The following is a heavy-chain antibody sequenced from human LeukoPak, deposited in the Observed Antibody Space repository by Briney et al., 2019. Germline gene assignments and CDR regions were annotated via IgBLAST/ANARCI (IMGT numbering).Heavy chain of an antibody. Sequence: SVKVSCKASGGTFSSYAISWVRQAPGQGLEWMGGIIPIFGTANYAQKFQGRVTITTDESTSTAYMELSSLRSEDTAVYYCARVAGNGFEYSSPQAEPYYYYYMDVWGKGTTVTVSS. J-gene: IGHJ6*03. V-gene: IGHV1-69*05. CDR2: IIPIFGTA. CDR3: ARVAGNGFEYSSPQAEPYYYYYMDV. D-gene: IGHD6-6*01. CDR1: GGTFSSYA.